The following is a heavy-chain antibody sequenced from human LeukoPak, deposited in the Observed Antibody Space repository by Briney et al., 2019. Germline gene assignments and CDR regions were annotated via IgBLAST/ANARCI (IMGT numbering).Heavy chain of an antibody. Sequence: SETPSLTCTVSGGSISSYYWSWIRQPAGKGLEWLGRIYTSGSTNYNPSLKSRVTMSVDTSKNQFSLKLSSVTAADTAVYYCARGRYYYDSSGYYFHYFDYWGQGTLVTVSS. CDR3: ARGRYYYDSSGYYFHYFDY. J-gene: IGHJ4*02. D-gene: IGHD3-22*01. CDR1: GGSISSYY. V-gene: IGHV4-4*07. CDR2: IYTSGST.